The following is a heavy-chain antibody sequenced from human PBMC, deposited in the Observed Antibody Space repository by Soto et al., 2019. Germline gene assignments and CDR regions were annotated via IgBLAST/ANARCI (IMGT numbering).Heavy chain of an antibody. CDR3: ARGDYDILTGYYDY. Sequence: GGSLRLSCAASGFTFSSYAMHWVRQAPGKGLEWVAVISYDGSNKYYADSVKGRFTISRDNSKNTLYLQMNSLRAEDTAVYYCARGDYDILTGYYDYWGQGTLVTAPQ. D-gene: IGHD3-9*01. V-gene: IGHV3-30-3*01. CDR2: ISYDGSNK. J-gene: IGHJ4*02. CDR1: GFTFSSYA.